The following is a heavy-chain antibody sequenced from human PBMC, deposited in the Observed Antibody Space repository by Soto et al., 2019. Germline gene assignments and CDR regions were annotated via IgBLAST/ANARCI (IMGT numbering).Heavy chain of an antibody. V-gene: IGHV3-33*01. D-gene: IGHD3-22*01. J-gene: IGHJ4*02. CDR3: ASTHYYDSNTVDY. CDR2: IWYDGSNK. Sequence: LEWVAVIWYDGSNKYYADSVKGRFTISRDNSKNTLYLQMNSLRAEDTAVYYCASTHYYDSNTVDYWGQGTLVTVSS.